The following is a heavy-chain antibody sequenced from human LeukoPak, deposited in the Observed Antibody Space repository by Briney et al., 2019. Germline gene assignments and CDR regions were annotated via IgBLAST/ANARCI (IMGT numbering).Heavy chain of an antibody. D-gene: IGHD3-10*01. J-gene: IGHJ4*02. V-gene: IGHV4-34*01. CDR2: INHSGST. CDR1: GGTFSGYY. Sequence: PSETLSLTCAVYGGTFSGYYWSWIRQPPGKGLEWIGEINHSGSTNYNPSLKSRVTISVDTSKNQFPLKLSSVTAADTAVYYCARDSYYYGSDRYRNFDYWGQGTLVTVSS. CDR3: ARDSYYYGSDRYRNFDY.